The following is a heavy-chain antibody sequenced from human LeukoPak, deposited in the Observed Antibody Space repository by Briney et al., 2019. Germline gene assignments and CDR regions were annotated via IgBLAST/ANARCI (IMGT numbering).Heavy chain of an antibody. D-gene: IGHD1-26*01. J-gene: IGHJ1*01. CDR1: GFNFNSYS. CDR2: ISNDNNYI. CDR3: AKGGSHFQD. V-gene: IGHV3-21*06. Sequence: GGSLRLSCAASGFNFNSYSMNWVRQAPGKGLEWVSSISNDNNYIYYIDSVKGRFTISRDYAKSSLYLQMTSLRAEDTAVYYCAKGGSHFQDWGQGTLVTVSS.